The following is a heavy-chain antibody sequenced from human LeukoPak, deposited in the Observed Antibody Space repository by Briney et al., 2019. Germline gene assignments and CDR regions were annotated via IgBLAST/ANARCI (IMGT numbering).Heavy chain of an antibody. CDR3: ARFGSYCSSTSCNYYYYYGMDV. D-gene: IGHD2-2*01. CDR1: GYTFTSYA. V-gene: IGHV7-4-1*02. CDR2: INTNTGNP. J-gene: IGHJ6*02. Sequence: ASVKVSCKASGYTFTSYAMNWVPQAPGQGLEWMGWINTNTGNPTYAQGFTGRFVFSLDTSVSTAYLQISSLKAEDTAVYYCARFGSYCSSTSCNYYYYYGMDVWGQGTTVTVSS.